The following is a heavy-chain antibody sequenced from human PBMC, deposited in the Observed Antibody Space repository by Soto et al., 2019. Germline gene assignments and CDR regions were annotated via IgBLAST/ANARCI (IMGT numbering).Heavy chain of an antibody. CDR1: GYTFTSYG. CDR2: IRAYNGNT. J-gene: IGHJ6*04. CDR3: ARDLPAMDA. Sequence: QVQLVQSGAEVKKPGASVKVSCKASGYTFTSYGIRWVRQAPGQGREWMGWIRAYNGNTNYAQKLQGRVTMTTDTPTSTASMKLRSLRSDDTDVYYCARDLPAMDAWGKGTKVTVSS. V-gene: IGHV1-18*01.